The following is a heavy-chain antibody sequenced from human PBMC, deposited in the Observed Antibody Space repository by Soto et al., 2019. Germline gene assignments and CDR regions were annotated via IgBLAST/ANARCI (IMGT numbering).Heavy chain of an antibody. CDR1: GFTFSSYA. D-gene: IGHD2-15*01. Sequence: EVQLLESGGGLVQPGGSLRLSCAASGFTFSSYAMSWVRQAPGKGLEWVSAISGSGGSTYYADSVKGRFTISRDNSKNTLYLQMNSLRAEDTAVYYCAKGRGSEYCSGGSCYDHDAFDIWGQGTMVTVSS. V-gene: IGHV3-23*01. J-gene: IGHJ3*02. CDR3: AKGRGSEYCSGGSCYDHDAFDI. CDR2: ISGSGGST.